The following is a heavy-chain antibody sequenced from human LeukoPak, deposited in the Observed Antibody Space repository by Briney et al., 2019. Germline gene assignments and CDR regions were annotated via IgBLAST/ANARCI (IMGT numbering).Heavy chain of an antibody. D-gene: IGHD3-3*01. J-gene: IGHJ5*02. CDR1: GGSISSSSYY. Sequence: PSETLSLTCTVSGGSISSSSYYWGWTRQPPGKGLEWIGSIYYSGSTYYNPSLKSRVTISVDTSKNQFSLKLSSVTAADTAVYYCARCRYYDFWSGYCNWFDPWGQGTLVTVSS. CDR2: IYYSGST. V-gene: IGHV4-39*07. CDR3: ARCRYYDFWSGYCNWFDP.